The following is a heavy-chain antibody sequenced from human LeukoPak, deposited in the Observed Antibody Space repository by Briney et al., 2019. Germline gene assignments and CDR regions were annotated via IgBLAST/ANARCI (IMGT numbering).Heavy chain of an antibody. CDR2: ISWNSGSI. J-gene: IGHJ4*02. D-gene: IGHD3-10*01. CDR3: AKDHTVRGGGFDY. V-gene: IGHV3-9*01. CDR1: GFAFGSYG. Sequence: GGSLRLSCAASGFAFGSYGMSWVRQAPGKGLEWVSGISWNSGSIGYADSVKGRFTISRDNAKNSLYLQMNSLRAEDTALYYCAKDHTVRGGGFDYWGQGTLVTVSS.